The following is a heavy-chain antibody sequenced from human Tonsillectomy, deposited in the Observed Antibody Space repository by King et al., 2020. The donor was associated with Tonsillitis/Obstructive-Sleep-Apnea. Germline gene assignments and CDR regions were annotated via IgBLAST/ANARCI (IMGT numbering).Heavy chain of an antibody. J-gene: IGHJ4*02. CDR2: IRYDGTNK. D-gene: IGHD5-12*01. V-gene: IGHV3-30*02. Sequence: WVRQAPGKGLEWVAFIRYDGTNKYYVDSVKGRFTVSRDNTKNTVYVQMNSLRPEDTAVYYCGKGVAMSAIEYWGQGTLVAVSS. CDR3: GKGVAMSAIEY.